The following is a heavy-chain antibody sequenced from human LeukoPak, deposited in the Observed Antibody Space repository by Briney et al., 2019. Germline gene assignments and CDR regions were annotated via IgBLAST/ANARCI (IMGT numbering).Heavy chain of an antibody. CDR3: ARFRRIAAAGTEYYFDY. V-gene: IGHV4-34*01. J-gene: IGHJ4*02. D-gene: IGHD6-13*01. Sequence: SETLSLTCAVYGGSFSGYYWSWIRQPPGKGLERIGEINHSGSTNYNPSLKSRVTISVDTSKNQFSLKLSSVTAADTAVYYCARFRRIAAAGTEYYFDYWGQGTLVTVSS. CDR1: GGSFSGYY. CDR2: INHSGST.